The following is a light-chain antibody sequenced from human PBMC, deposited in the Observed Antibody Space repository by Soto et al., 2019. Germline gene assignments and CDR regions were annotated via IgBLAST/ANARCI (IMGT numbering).Light chain of an antibody. CDR2: KVS. V-gene: IGLV2-8*01. CDR1: SSDVGGYNY. CDR3: SSYAGNSNVV. Sequence: QSALTQPPSASGSPGQSVTISCTGTSSDVGGYNYVSWYQQHPGKAPKVVIYKVSQRPSGVPDRFSGSKSDNTASLTVSGLQAEDEADYYCSSYAGNSNVVFGGGTQLTVL. J-gene: IGLJ2*01.